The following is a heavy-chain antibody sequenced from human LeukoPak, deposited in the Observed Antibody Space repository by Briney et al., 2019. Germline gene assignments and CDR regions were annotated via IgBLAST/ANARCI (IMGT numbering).Heavy chain of an antibody. D-gene: IGHD3-16*01. V-gene: IGHV4-34*01. CDR2: INHSGST. CDR3: AMNRRYMGGADY. CDR1: GGSFSGYY. J-gene: IGHJ4*02. Sequence: SSETLSLTCAVYGGSFSGYYWSWIRQPPGKGLEWIGEINHSGSTNYNPSLKSRVTISVDTSKNQFSLMLSSVTAADTAGYYCAMNRRYMGGADYCGQGTLVTVSS.